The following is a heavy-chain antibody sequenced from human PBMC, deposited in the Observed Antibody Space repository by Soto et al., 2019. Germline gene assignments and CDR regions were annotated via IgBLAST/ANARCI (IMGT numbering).Heavy chain of an antibody. CDR1: GGSVSSGSYY. Sequence: SETLSLTCTVSGGSVSSGSYYWSWIRQPPGKGLEWIGYIYYSGSTNYNPSLKSRVTISVDTSKNQFSLKLSSVTAADTAVYYCARSEPAAHVPPLDPCGEGTIVTVYS. D-gene: IGHD2-2*01. V-gene: IGHV4-61*01. J-gene: IGHJ5*02. CDR2: IYYSGST. CDR3: ARSEPAAHVPPLDP.